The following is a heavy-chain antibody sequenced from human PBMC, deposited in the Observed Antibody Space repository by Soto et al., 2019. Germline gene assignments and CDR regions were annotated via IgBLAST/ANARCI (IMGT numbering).Heavy chain of an antibody. CDR1: GYTFTSYA. CDR3: ARPPLYGSGRLKTLGY. CDR2: INAGNGNT. D-gene: IGHD3-10*01. Sequence: ASVKVSCKASGYTFTSYAMHWVRQAPGQRLEWMGWINAGNGNTKYSQKFQGRVTITRDTSASTAYMELSSLRSEDTAVYYCARPPLYGSGRLKTLGYWGQGTLVTVSS. V-gene: IGHV1-3*01. J-gene: IGHJ4*02.